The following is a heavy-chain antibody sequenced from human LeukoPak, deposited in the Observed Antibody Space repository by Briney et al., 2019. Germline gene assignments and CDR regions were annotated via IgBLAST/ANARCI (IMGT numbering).Heavy chain of an antibody. D-gene: IGHD5-12*01. CDR1: GFTFSSYA. J-gene: IGHJ4*02. CDR2: LNGSGGST. CDR3: AKALGVVATTIDY. Sequence: PGGTLRLSCAASGFTFSSYAMSWVRQAPGKGLEWVSALNGSGGSTYYADSVKGLFTISRDNSKNTLYLQMNSLRAEDTAVYYCAKALGVVATTIDYWGQGTLVTVSS. V-gene: IGHV3-23*01.